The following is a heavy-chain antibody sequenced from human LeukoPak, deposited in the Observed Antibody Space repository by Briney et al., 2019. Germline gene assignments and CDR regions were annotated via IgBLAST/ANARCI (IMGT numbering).Heavy chain of an antibody. Sequence: PGGSLRLSCEASGFNFEDYGMNWARQAPGRGPEWVSGLTWNSKNIGYADSVKGRFTISRDNAKNSLYLQMDSLRAEDTALYYCARAYNWNDDAFDYWGQGTLVTVSS. CDR1: GFNFEDYG. V-gene: IGHV3-20*04. D-gene: IGHD1-1*01. J-gene: IGHJ4*02. CDR2: LTWNSKNI. CDR3: ARAYNWNDDAFDY.